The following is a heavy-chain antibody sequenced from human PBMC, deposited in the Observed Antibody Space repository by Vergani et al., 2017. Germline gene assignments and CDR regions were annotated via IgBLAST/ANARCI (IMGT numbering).Heavy chain of an antibody. CDR3: ARDGSDYDILTGYYRPPDY. CDR1: GGSISSSSYY. D-gene: IGHD3-9*01. CDR2: IYYSGST. Sequence: QLQLQESAPGLVKPSETLSLTCTVSGGSISSSSYYWGWIRQPPGKGLEWIGSIYYSGSTYYNPSLKSRVTISVDTSKNQFSLKLSSVTAADTAVYYCARDGSDYDILTGYYRPPDYWGQGTLVTVSS. J-gene: IGHJ4*02. V-gene: IGHV4-39*07.